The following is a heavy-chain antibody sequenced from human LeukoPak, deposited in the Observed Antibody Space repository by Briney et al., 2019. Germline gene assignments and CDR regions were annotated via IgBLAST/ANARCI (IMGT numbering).Heavy chain of an antibody. CDR3: ARDRNEYSSGWYHQTDAFDI. CDR2: TNPSSGGT. J-gene: IGHJ3*02. Sequence: ASVKVSCKASGYTFTGYYMHWVRQAPGRGLEWMGWTNPSSGGTNYAQKLQGRVTMTTDTSTSTAYMELRSPRSDDTAVYYCARDRNEYSSGWYHQTDAFDIWGQGTMVTVSS. V-gene: IGHV1-2*02. CDR1: GYTFTGYY. D-gene: IGHD6-19*01.